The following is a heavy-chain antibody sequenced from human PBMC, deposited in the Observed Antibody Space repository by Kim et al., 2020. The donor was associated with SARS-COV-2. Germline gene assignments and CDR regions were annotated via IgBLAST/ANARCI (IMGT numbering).Heavy chain of an antibody. Sequence: NYNPSLTSGVTISVDTAKSQFSLKRSSGNAADTAVYYCARHRNYDGGMDVWGQGTTVTVS. V-gene: IGHV4-59*08. CDR3: ARHRNYDGGMDV. J-gene: IGHJ6*02.